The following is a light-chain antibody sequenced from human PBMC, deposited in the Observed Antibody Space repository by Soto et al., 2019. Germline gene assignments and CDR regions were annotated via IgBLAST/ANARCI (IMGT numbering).Light chain of an antibody. CDR3: QHYGSSPRT. CDR2: GAS. Sequence: EIVLTQSPGTLSLSPGERATLSCRASQGVSGSYLAWYQQKPGQAPRPLIYGASSRATGIPNRFSGSESGTDFTLTISRLEPEDFAVYYCQHYGSSPRTFGQGTKVEIK. V-gene: IGKV3-20*01. CDR1: QGVSGSY. J-gene: IGKJ1*01.